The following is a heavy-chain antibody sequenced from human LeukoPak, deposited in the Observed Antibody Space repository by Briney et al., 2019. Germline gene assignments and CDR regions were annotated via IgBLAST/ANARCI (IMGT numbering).Heavy chain of an antibody. Sequence: ASVKVSCKASGGTFSSYAISWVRQAPGQGLEWMGGIIPIFGTANYAQKFQGRVTITADESTSTAYMELSSLRSEDTAVYCCARVLTPGIAAAGASYWGQGTLVTVSS. V-gene: IGHV1-69*13. CDR2: IIPIFGTA. CDR1: GGTFSSYA. J-gene: IGHJ4*02. D-gene: IGHD6-13*01. CDR3: ARVLTPGIAAAGASY.